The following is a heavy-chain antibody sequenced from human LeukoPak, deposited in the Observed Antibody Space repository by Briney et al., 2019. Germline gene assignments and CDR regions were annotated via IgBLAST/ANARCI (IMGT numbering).Heavy chain of an antibody. CDR3: ARTKYMDV. V-gene: IGHV3-48*01. Sequence: GGSLRLSCVASGFTFSSNSMNWVRQAPGKGLEWVSYISSSSNTIYYADSVKGRFTISRDNAKNSLYLQMNSLRAEDTAVYYCARTKYMDVWGKGTTVTVFS. CDR1: GFTFSSNS. CDR2: ISSSSNTI. J-gene: IGHJ6*03.